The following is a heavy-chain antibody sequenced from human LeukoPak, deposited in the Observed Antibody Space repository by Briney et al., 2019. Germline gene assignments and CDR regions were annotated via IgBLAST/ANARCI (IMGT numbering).Heavy chain of an antibody. V-gene: IGHV3-74*01. CDR3: ARSDWFDP. Sequence: GGSLRLSCAASGFSFNNYAMVWVRQTPGKGLEWVSRSKADGSSTTYADSVKGRFTISRDNAKDTLYLQMNSLTAEDTAVYYCARSDWFDPWGQGTLVTVSS. CDR1: GFSFNNYA. CDR2: SKADGSST. J-gene: IGHJ5*02.